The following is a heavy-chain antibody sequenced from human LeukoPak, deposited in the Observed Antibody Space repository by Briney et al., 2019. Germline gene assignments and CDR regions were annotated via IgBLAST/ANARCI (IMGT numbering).Heavy chain of an antibody. CDR2: ISYDGSNK. CDR3: AKEGYYYDSSGYNYYYGMDV. CDR1: GFTFSSYG. V-gene: IGHV3-30*18. Sequence: GRSLRLSCATSGFTFSSYGMHWVRQAPGKGLEWVAVISYDGSNKYYADSVKGRFTISRDNSKNTLYLQMNSLRAEDTAVYYCAKEGYYYDSSGYNYYYGMDVWGQGTTVTVSS. D-gene: IGHD3-22*01. J-gene: IGHJ6*02.